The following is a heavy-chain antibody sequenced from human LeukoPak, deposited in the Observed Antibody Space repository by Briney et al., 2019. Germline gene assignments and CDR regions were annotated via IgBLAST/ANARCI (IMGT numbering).Heavy chain of an antibody. V-gene: IGHV3-30-3*01. Sequence: GMPLRLSCAASGFTFSIYAMHWVRQAPGKGLEWGAVISYDGSNKYYAESVKGRFTISRDNSKNTLYLQMNSLRAEDTAVYYCARDRGSSWQKYVQHWGQGTLVTVSS. D-gene: IGHD6-13*01. CDR1: GFTFSIYA. CDR3: ARDRGSSWQKYVQH. J-gene: IGHJ1*01. CDR2: ISYDGSNK.